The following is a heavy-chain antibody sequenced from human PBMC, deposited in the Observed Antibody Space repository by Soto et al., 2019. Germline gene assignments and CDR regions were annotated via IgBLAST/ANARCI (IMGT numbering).Heavy chain of an antibody. Sequence: QVPLMQSGAEVKKSGASVKVSCKASGYTFINYGIIWVRQAPGQGLEWMGWITDYKGSTKYARKFQGRVTMTTDTSTSTAYMELRSLTSDDTAVYFCARDDFGDLWRSLDVWGQGTVVTVSS. J-gene: IGHJ3*01. CDR3: ARDDFGDLWRSLDV. D-gene: IGHD4-17*01. CDR1: GYTFINYG. V-gene: IGHV1-18*04. CDR2: ITDYKGST.